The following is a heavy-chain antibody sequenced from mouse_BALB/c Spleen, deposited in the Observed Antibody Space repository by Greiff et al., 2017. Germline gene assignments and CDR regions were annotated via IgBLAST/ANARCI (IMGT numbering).Heavy chain of an antibody. V-gene: IGHV5-12-2*01. CDR2: ISNGGGST. D-gene: IGHD1-1*01. CDR3: ARHGTVVEEFAY. Sequence: EVHLVESGGGLVQPGGSLKLSCAASGFTFSSYTMSWVRQTPEKRLEWVAYISNGGGSTYYPDTVKGRFTISRDNAKNTLYLQMSSLKSEDTAMYYCARHGTVVEEFAYWGQGTLVTVSA. J-gene: IGHJ3*01. CDR1: GFTFSSYT.